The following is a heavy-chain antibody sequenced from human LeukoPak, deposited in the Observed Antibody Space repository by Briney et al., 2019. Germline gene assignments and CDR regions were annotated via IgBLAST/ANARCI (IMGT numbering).Heavy chain of an antibody. V-gene: IGHV3-21*01. Sequence: GGSLRLSCAASGFTFSSYSMNWVRQAPGKGLEWVSSISSSSSYIYYADSVKGRFTISRDNAKNSLYLQMNSLRAEDTAVYYCARDSRTAAGTLYYFDYWGQGPLVTVSS. CDR2: ISSSSSYI. CDR1: GFTFSSYS. J-gene: IGHJ4*02. D-gene: IGHD6-13*01. CDR3: ARDSRTAAGTLYYFDY.